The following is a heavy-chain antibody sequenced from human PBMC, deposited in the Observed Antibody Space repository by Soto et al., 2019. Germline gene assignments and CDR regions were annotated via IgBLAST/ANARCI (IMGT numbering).Heavy chain of an antibody. CDR3: ASMIGDPVLSFDS. V-gene: IGHV4-59*01. J-gene: IGHJ5*01. D-gene: IGHD3-10*02. CDR1: GGSISSYY. CDR2: IFYSGST. Sequence: QVQLQESGPGLMKPSETLSLTCTVSGGSISSYYWSWIRQPPGKGLEWIGFIFYSGSTSYNPSLKSRVTRSIDTSEYQFSLKLNSVTAADTAVYYCASMIGDPVLSFDSWGQGTLVAVSS.